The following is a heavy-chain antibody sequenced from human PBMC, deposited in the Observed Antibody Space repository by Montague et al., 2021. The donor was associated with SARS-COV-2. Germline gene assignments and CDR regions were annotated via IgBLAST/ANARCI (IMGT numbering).Heavy chain of an antibody. Sequence: TLSLTCTVSGGSISSGSYYWSWIRQPAGKGLEWIGRIYISGTTYYNPSLKSRVTISVDTSKNQFSLKLSSVTAADTAVYYGARGCVRGGLGAYDFDYWGQGTLVTVSS. D-gene: IGHD2-15*01. CDR1: GGSISSGSYY. CDR3: ARGCVRGGLGAYDFDY. CDR2: IYISGTT. J-gene: IGHJ4*02. V-gene: IGHV4-61*02.